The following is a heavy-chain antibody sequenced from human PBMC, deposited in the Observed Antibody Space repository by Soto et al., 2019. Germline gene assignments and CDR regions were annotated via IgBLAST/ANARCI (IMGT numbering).Heavy chain of an antibody. Sequence: QVQLQESGPGLVKPSETLSLTCTVSGASFSNSYWSWIRRPAGKGLEWIGRISASGNTNYNPSLKSRVTMSIDTSKNQFSRKVTSVTAADTALYYCAKESGAPAGTAEYWGQGILVTVSS. CDR1: GASFSNSY. D-gene: IGHD1-1*01. CDR3: AKESGAPAGTAEY. V-gene: IGHV4-4*07. CDR2: ISASGNT. J-gene: IGHJ4*02.